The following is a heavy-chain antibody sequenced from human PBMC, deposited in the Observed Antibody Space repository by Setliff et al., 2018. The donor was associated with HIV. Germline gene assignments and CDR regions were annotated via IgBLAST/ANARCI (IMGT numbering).Heavy chain of an antibody. V-gene: IGHV4-38-2*01. CDR2: ISYSGST. CDR1: RHSISNGYY. J-gene: IGHJ6*03. CDR3: ARHRDPPGTRWIFYYYYMDL. D-gene: IGHD5-12*01. Sequence: SETLSLTCSVFRHSISNGYYWGWIRQPPGKGLEWIGSISYSGSTYYNPSLKSRVTISVDTSKNQVSLRLSSVTAADTGVYYCARHRDPPGTRWIFYYYYMDLWGEGTTVTVSS.